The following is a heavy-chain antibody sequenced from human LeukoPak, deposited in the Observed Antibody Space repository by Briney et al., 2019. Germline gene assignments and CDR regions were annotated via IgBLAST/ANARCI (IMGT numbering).Heavy chain of an antibody. V-gene: IGHV4-34*01. D-gene: IGHD3-22*01. CDR2: INHSGST. J-gene: IGHJ4*02. CDR1: GGSFSGYY. Sequence: SETLSLTCAVYGGSFSGYYWSWIRQPPGKGLEWIGEINHSGSTNYNPSLKSRVTISVDTSKNQFSLKLSSVTAADTAVYYCARGNYETYDSSGYFDYWGQGTLVTVSS. CDR3: ARGNYETYDSSGYFDY.